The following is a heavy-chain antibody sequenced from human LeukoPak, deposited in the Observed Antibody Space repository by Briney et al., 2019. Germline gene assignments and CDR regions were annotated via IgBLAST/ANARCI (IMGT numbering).Heavy chain of an antibody. D-gene: IGHD2-2*02. CDR2: INPSGGST. J-gene: IGHJ5*02. CDR3: ARVSIVVVPAAILRGWFDP. V-gene: IGHV1-46*01. Sequence: ASVKVSCKASGYTFTSYYMHWVRQAPGQGLEWMGIINPSGGSTSYAQKFQGRVTMTRDTSTSTVYMELSSLRSEDTAVYYCARVSIVVVPAAILRGWFDPWGQGTLVTVSS. CDR1: GYTFTSYY.